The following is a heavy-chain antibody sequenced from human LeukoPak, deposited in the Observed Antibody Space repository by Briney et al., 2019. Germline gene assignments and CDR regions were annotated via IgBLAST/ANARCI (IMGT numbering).Heavy chain of an antibody. V-gene: IGHV4-4*07. CDR3: ARANAGGYYYYYGMDV. CDR2: TYTSGST. J-gene: IGHJ6*02. Sequence: SETLSLTCTVSGGSISSYYWSWIRQPAGKGLEWIGRTYTSGSTNYNPSLKSRVTMSVDTSKNQFSLKLSSVTAADTAVYYCARANAGGYYYYYGMDVWGQGTTVTVSS. CDR1: GGSISSYY. D-gene: IGHD2-15*01.